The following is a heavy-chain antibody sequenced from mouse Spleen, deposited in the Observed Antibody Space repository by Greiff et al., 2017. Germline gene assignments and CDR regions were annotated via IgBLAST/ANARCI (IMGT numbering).Heavy chain of an antibody. D-gene: IGHD2-1*01. CDR3: ARPSYGNYLAWFAY. Sequence: EVMLVESGGGLVKPGGSLKLSCAASGFAFSSYDMSWVRQTPEKRLEWVAYISSGGGSTYYPDTVKGRFTISRDNAKNTLYLQMSSLKSEDTAMYYCARPSYGNYLAWFAYWGQGTLVTVSA. J-gene: IGHJ3*01. V-gene: IGHV5-12-1*01. CDR2: ISSGGGST. CDR1: GFAFSSYD.